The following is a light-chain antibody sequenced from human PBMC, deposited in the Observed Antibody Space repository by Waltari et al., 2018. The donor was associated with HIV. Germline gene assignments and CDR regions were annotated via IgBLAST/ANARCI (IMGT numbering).Light chain of an antibody. V-gene: IGLV3-10*01. CDR2: EDN. J-gene: IGLJ7*01. CDR1: ALPRNY. Sequence: SYELTQPPSVSVSPGQTARITCYGDALPRNYAFWYQQKSGQAPVLVIYEDNRRPSGIPERFSGSSSGTMATLTISGAQVEDEGDYYCYSTDDSGNPLAVFGGGTQLTVL. CDR3: YSTDDSGNPLAV.